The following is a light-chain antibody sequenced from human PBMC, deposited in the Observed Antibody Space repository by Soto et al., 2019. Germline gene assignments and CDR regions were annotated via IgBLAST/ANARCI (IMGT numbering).Light chain of an antibody. CDR1: QDIRND. CDR2: AAS. V-gene: IGKV1-6*01. CDR3: LQEYNYPWT. Sequence: AIQMTQSPSSLSASVGDRVTITCRASQDIRNDLGWYQEKPRQAPKLLIYAASNLQSGVPSRFSGSGSGTDFTLTISSMQPEDFATYYCLQEYNYPWTFGQGTKVEV. J-gene: IGKJ1*01.